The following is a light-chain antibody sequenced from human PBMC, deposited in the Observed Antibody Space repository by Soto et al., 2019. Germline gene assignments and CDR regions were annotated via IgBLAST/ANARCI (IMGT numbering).Light chain of an antibody. CDR2: GTT. V-gene: IGLV1-40*01. Sequence: QSVLTQPPSVSGAPGQRITISCTGSPSNIGAGFDVHWYQQFPGTAPKLLIYGTTSRPSGVPDRFSGSPSGTSASLAITGLQAGDEADYYCQSYDTSLSGAWVFGGGTKVTVL. CDR3: QSYDTSLSGAWV. CDR1: PSNIGAGFD. J-gene: IGLJ3*02.